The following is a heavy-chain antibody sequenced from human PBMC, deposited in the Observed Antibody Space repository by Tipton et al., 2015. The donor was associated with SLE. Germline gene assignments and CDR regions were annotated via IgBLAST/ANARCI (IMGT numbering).Heavy chain of an antibody. J-gene: IGHJ3*02. CDR1: GGSISSHY. CDR2: IYYSGST. CDR3: ARSTMVRGVINYAFDI. Sequence: TLSLTCTVSGGSISSHYWSWIRQPPGKGLEWIGYIYYSGSTNYNPSLKSRVTISVDTSKNQFSLKLSSVTAADTAVYYCARSTMVRGVINYAFDIWGQGTMVTVSS. V-gene: IGHV4-59*11. D-gene: IGHD3-10*01.